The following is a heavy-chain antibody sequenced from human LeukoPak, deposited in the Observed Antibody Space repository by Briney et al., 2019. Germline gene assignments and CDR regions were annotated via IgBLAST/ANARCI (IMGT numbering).Heavy chain of an antibody. D-gene: IGHD6-19*01. CDR1: GFTFSSYE. J-gene: IGHJ4*02. CDR2: ISRSGSTT. V-gene: IGHV3-48*03. Sequence: RSGGSLRLSCAASGFTFSSYEITWIRQAPGRGLEWVSYISRSGSTTYYADSVKGRFTISRDNAKNSLYLQMNTLRVEDTAVYYCARGASVAGYGYWGQGTLVTVSS. CDR3: ARGASVAGYGY.